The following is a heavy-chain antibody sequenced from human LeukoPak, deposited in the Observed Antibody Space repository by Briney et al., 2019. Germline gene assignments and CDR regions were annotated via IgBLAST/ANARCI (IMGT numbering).Heavy chain of an antibody. Sequence: GASMKISYKGSGCGFTSYWIGWVRQMPGKGLVGMGIIYPGDSETRYSPSFQGQVTISADKSIGTANLQWSSLKASDTAMYYCARRRGDDYVWGSYGEIDYWGQGTLVTVSS. CDR3: ARRRGDDYVWGSYGEIDY. D-gene: IGHD3-16*01. CDR2: IYPGDSET. CDR1: GCGFTSYW. V-gene: IGHV5-51*01. J-gene: IGHJ4*02.